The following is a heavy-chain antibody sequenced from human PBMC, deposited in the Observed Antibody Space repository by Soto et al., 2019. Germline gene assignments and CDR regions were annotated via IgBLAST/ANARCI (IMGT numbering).Heavy chain of an antibody. CDR3: AKEPPIIITFGGVFDY. D-gene: IGHD3-16*01. CDR1: GFTFSSYA. Sequence: EVQLLESGGGLVQPGGSLRLSCAASGFTFSSYAMSWVRQAPGKGLEWVSAISGSGGSTYYADSVKGRFTISRDNSKNTLYLQMNSLRAEDTAVYYCAKEPPIIITFGGVFDYWGQGTLVTVSS. J-gene: IGHJ4*02. V-gene: IGHV3-23*01. CDR2: ISGSGGST.